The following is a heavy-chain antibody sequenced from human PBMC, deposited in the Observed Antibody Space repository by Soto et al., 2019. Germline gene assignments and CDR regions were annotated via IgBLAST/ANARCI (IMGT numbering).Heavy chain of an antibody. J-gene: IGHJ6*02. CDR3: ARAVTTRGAINYYYYGMDV. CDR2: IYYSGST. D-gene: IGHD3-10*01. V-gene: IGHV4-59*01. CDR1: GGSISSYY. Sequence: PSETLSLTCTVSGGSISSYYWSWIRQPPGKGLEWIGYIYYSGSTNYNPSLKSRVTISVDTSKNQFSLKLSSVTAADTAVYYCARAVTTRGAINYYYYGMDVWGQGTTVTVSS.